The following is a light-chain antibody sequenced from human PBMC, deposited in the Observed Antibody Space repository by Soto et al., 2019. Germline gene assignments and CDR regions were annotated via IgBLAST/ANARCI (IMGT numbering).Light chain of an antibody. V-gene: IGLV2-14*01. CDR3: TSYTSSSTLKV. Sequence: QSALTQPASVSGSPGQSITISCTGTSSDVGGYNYVSWYQQHPGKAPKLMIYDVSNRPSGVSNRFSGSKSGNPASLTISGPQAKDGVDYNCTSYTSSSTLKVFGGGPNLTVL. CDR1: SSDVGGYNY. J-gene: IGLJ2*01. CDR2: DVS.